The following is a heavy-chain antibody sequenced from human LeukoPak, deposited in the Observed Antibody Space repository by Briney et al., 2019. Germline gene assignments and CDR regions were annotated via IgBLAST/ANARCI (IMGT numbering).Heavy chain of an antibody. CDR1: GGTFSSYA. V-gene: IGHV1-69*13. Sequence: SVKVSCKASGGTFSSYAISWVRQAPGQGLEWMGGIIPIFGTANYAQKFQGRVTITADESTSTAYMELSSLRAEDTAVYYCARDAGDSSGYFYFDYWGQGTLVTVSS. CDR3: ARDAGDSSGYFYFDY. CDR2: IIPIFGTA. D-gene: IGHD3-22*01. J-gene: IGHJ4*02.